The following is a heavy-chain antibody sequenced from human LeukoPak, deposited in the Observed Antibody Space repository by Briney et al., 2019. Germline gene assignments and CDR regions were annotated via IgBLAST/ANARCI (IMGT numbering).Heavy chain of an antibody. CDR1: GDSVSSNSAA. Sequence: SQTLSLTCAISGDSVSSNSAAWTWIRQSPSRGLEWLGRTYYRSKWYNDYAVSVKSRITINPDTSKNQFSLQLNSVTPEDTAVYYCASSDTTGTTGFDPWGQGTLVTVSS. V-gene: IGHV6-1*01. CDR2: TYYRSKWYN. D-gene: IGHD1-1*01. CDR3: ASSDTTGTTGFDP. J-gene: IGHJ5*02.